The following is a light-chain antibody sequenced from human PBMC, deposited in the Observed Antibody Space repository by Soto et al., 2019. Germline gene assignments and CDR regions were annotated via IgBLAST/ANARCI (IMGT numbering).Light chain of an antibody. CDR3: AAWDDSLNGPV. CDR2: SNN. CDR1: SSNIGSNT. Sequence: QAVVTQPRSASGTPGQRVTISCSGSSSNIGSNTVNWYQQLPGTAPKLLIYSNNQRPSGVPDRFSGSKSGTSASLAISGLQSEDEADYYCAAWDDSLNGPVFGGGTQLTVL. J-gene: IGLJ2*01. V-gene: IGLV1-44*01.